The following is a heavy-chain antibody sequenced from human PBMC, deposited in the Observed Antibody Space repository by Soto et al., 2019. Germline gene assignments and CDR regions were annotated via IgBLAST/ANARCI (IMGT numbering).Heavy chain of an antibody. Sequence: QVQLVESGGGVVQPGRSLRLSCAASGFTFSSYGMHWVRQAPGKGLEWVAVISYDGSNKYYADSVKGRFTISRDNSKNTLYLQMNSLRAEDTAVYYCAKDVGSSFDYRGQGTLVTVSS. CDR2: ISYDGSNK. CDR3: AKDVGSSFDY. V-gene: IGHV3-30*18. CDR1: GFTFSSYG. J-gene: IGHJ4*02. D-gene: IGHD6-6*01.